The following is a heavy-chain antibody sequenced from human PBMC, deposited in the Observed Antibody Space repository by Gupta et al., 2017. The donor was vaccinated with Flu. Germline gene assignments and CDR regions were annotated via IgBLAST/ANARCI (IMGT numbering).Heavy chain of an antibody. V-gene: IGHV4-59*01. CDR3: ARGDIHYYYTPFTEYIQQ. D-gene: IGHD3-16*01. CDR2: FYYTGAT. J-gene: IGHJ1*01. CDR1: GGSMKNKF. Sequence: QVQLQESGPGLVQPSENMSLTSTASGGSMKNKFWSWIRQAPGRGLEWIGYFYYTGATNYNPALESPVTRSRDTHVNQCSLRLKSVTAADTAVYYCARGDIHYYYTPFTEYIQQWGQGTLVTVSS.